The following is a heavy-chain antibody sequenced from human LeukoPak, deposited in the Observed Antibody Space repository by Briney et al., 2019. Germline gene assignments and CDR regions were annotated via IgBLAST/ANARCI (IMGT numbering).Heavy chain of an antibody. J-gene: IGHJ4*02. D-gene: IGHD5-18*01. Sequence: SSETVSCKDSGGTFSSYAISWVRQAPGQELEWMGRISPSLGIANYAQKFQGRVTITADKSTRTAYMELSSLRSEDTAVYYCARDSVVDTAMVWCVYWGQGTLVTVSS. CDR1: GGTFSSYA. CDR3: ARDSVVDTAMVWCVY. CDR2: ISPSLGIA. V-gene: IGHV1-69*04.